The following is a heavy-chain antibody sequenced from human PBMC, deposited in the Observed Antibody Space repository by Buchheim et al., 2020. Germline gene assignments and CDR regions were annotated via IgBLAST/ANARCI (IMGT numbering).Heavy chain of an antibody. J-gene: IGHJ5*02. V-gene: IGHV3-33*01. Sequence: QVQLVESGGGVVQPGRSLRPSCVGSGFTFSSYGMHWVRQAPGKGLEWVAVIWYDGSNKYYADSARGRFTISRDNSKNTLYLQMNSLRVEDTAVYYCLRDPYAGEAPWGQGTL. CDR2: IWYDGSNK. CDR1: GFTFSSYG. CDR3: LRDPYAGEAP. D-gene: IGHD2-8*01.